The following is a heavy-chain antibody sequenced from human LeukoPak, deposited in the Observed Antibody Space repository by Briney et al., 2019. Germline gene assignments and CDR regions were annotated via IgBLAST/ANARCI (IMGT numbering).Heavy chain of an antibody. Sequence: SQTLSLTCTVSGGSISSGGYYWSWIRQHPGKGLEWIGYIHYSGSTYYNPSLKSRVTISVDTSKNQFSLKLSSVTAADTAVYYCARDAAMMGRNWFDPWGQGTLVTVSS. V-gene: IGHV4-31*03. CDR1: GGSISSGGYY. CDR3: ARDAAMMGRNWFDP. CDR2: IHYSGST. J-gene: IGHJ5*02. D-gene: IGHD3-22*01.